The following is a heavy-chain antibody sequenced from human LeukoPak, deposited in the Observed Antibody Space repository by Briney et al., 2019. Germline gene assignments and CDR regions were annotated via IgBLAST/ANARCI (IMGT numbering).Heavy chain of an antibody. Sequence: ASVKVSCKASGYTFNNYYMYWVRQAPGQGLEWVGLINPSGGGTSYSQKFQGRVTMNTDTSTRTVYMEVSSLKPEDTAVYYCARQGAYSRAIGMGYCGQGTLVTSSS. CDR1: GYTFNNYY. J-gene: IGHJ4*02. D-gene: IGHD6-19*01. V-gene: IGHV1-46*02. CDR2: INPSGGGT. CDR3: ARQGAYSRAIGMGY.